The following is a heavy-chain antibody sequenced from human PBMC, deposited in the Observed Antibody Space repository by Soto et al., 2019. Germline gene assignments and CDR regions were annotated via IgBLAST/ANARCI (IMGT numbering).Heavy chain of an antibody. CDR3: VRGASERYYMDV. D-gene: IGHD1-1*01. J-gene: IGHJ6*03. V-gene: IGHV3-74*01. CDR2: INTDASRT. CDR1: GFTFSSYW. Sequence: EVQLVESGGGLVQPGGSLRLSCAASGFTFSSYWIHWVRQGPGKGLVWVSRINTDASRTNYADSVKGRFTISRDNAKNTVYLQVNSLRDEDTALYFCVRGASERYYMDVWGKGTTVTVSS.